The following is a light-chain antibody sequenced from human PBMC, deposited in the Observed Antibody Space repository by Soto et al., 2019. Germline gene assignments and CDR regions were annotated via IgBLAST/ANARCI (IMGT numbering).Light chain of an antibody. CDR1: SSDVGGYNY. J-gene: IGLJ2*01. Sequence: QSVLTQPRSVSGSPGQSVTISCTGTSSDVGGYNYVSWYQQHPGKAPKLMIYDVSKRPSGVPDRFSGSKSGNTASLTISGLQAEDEADYYCCSYAGSYTVVFGGGTTLTV. CDR3: CSYAGSYTVV. CDR2: DVS. V-gene: IGLV2-11*01.